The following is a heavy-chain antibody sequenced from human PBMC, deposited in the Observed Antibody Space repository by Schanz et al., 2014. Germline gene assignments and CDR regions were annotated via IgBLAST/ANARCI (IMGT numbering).Heavy chain of an antibody. CDR1: GYDFHIYA. V-gene: IGHV1-18*01. CDR2: ISGYTGDT. J-gene: IGHJ4*02. CDR3: ARGYGDSPTDF. D-gene: IGHD4-17*01. Sequence: QILLVQPGPEVKKPGASVTVSCKASGYDFHIYAYSWVRQAPGQGPEWIGWISGYTGDTKYAQKFQGRVTITADKSTSTASMELSSLRSEDTAVYYCARGYGDSPTDFWGQGTLVTVSS.